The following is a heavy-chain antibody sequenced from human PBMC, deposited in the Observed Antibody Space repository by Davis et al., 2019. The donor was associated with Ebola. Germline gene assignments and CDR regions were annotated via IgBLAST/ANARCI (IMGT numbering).Heavy chain of an antibody. CDR3: ARGGTIWFRELLDYYYYYGMDV. CDR2: INPNSGGT. CDR1: GYTFTSYA. V-gene: IGHV1-2*04. D-gene: IGHD3-10*01. Sequence: AASVKVSCKASGYTFTSYAMHWVRQAPGQRLEWMGWINPNSGGTNYAQKFQGWVTMTRDTSISTAYMELSRLRSDDTAVYYCARGGTIWFRELLDYYYYYGMDVWGQGTTVTVSS. J-gene: IGHJ6*02.